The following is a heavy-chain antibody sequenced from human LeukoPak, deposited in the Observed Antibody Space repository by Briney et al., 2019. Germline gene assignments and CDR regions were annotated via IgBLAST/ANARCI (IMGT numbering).Heavy chain of an antibody. CDR2: IIPIFGTA. CDR3: ARDCSSTSCLNYYYYGMDV. Sequence: SVKVSCKASGGTFSSYAISWVRQAPGQGLEWMGGIIPIFGTANYAQKFQGRVTITADESTSTAYMELGSLRSEDTAVYSCARDCSSTSCLNYYYYGMDVWGKGTTVTVSS. D-gene: IGHD2-2*01. J-gene: IGHJ6*04. CDR1: GGTFSSYA. V-gene: IGHV1-69*01.